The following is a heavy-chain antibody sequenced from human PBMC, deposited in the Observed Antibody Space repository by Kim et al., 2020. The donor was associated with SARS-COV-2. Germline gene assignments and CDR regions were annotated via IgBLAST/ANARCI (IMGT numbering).Heavy chain of an antibody. Sequence: SETLSLTCTVSGGSISSSSYYWGWIRQPPGKGLEWIGSIYYSGSTYYNPSLKSRVTISVDTSKNQFSLKLSSVTAADTAVYYCARHGFMIENWFDPWGQGTLVTVSS. J-gene: IGHJ5*02. CDR3: ARHGFMIENWFDP. CDR2: IYYSGST. V-gene: IGHV4-39*01. D-gene: IGHD3-22*01. CDR1: GGSISSSSYY.